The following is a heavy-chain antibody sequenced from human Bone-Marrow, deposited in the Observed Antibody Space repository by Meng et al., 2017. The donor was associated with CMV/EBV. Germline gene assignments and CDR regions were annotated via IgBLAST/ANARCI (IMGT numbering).Heavy chain of an antibody. Sequence: ASVKVSCKASGYTFPGYYMHWVRQAPGQGLEWMGWINPNSGGTNYAQTFQGRVTMTRDTSISRAYMELSRLRSDDTAVYYCATPDYAQVGRDDGSTLDYWGQGTLVTVSS. D-gene: IGHD4-17*01. CDR1: GYTFPGYY. CDR2: INPNSGGT. V-gene: IGHV1-2*02. CDR3: ATPDYAQVGRDDGSTLDY. J-gene: IGHJ4*02.